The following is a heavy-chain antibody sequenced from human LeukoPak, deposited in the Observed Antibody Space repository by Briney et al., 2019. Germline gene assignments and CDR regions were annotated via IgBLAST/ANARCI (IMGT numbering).Heavy chain of an antibody. CDR2: INWDGGST. V-gene: IGHV3-20*04. J-gene: IGHJ1*01. D-gene: IGHD1-26*01. Sequence: GGSLRLSCAASGFTFDDYGMSWVRQAPGKGLEWVSGINWDGGSTGYADSVKGRFTISRDNAKNSQYLQMNSLRAEDTALYYCARNGRGVGATGYFQHWGQGTLVTVSS. CDR1: GFTFDDYG. CDR3: ARNGRGVGATGYFQH.